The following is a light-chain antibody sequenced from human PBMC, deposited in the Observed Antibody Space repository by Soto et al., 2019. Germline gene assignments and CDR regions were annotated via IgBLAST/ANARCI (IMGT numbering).Light chain of an antibody. J-gene: IGKJ1*01. V-gene: IGKV3-15*01. Sequence: EIVMTHSPAPLSVSPGERATLSCRASQSVSSNLAWYQQRPGQAPRLLIYAASTRASGIPARFSGSGSGTEFTHTISSLQSEDFAVYYCQHYNAWPAWTFGQGTKVEIK. CDR3: QHYNAWPAWT. CDR2: AAS. CDR1: QSVSSN.